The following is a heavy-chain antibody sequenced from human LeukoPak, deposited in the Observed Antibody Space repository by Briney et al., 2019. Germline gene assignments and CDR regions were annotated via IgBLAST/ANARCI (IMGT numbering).Heavy chain of an antibody. CDR3: ARDQLPVVMVSYYYYGMDV. V-gene: IGHV1-18*01. J-gene: IGHJ6*02. CDR1: GYSFFEYG. D-gene: IGHD2-15*01. Sequence: ASVRVSCKASGYSFFEYGITWVRQAPGQGLEWMGWISAYNGNTKYAQKFQGRVTVITDTSTSTADMELRSLRSDDTAVYFCARDQLPVVMVSYYYYGMDVWGQGTTVTVSS. CDR2: ISAYNGNT.